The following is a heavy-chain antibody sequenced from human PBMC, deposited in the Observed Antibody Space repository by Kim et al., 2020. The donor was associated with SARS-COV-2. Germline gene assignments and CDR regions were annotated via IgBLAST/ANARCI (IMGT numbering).Heavy chain of an antibody. V-gene: IGHV3-23*03. J-gene: IGHJ4*02. D-gene: IGHD3-22*01. CDR1: GFTFSSYA. CDR3: ASLLRTYYYDISGYYYFDY. Sequence: GGSLRLSCAASGFTFSSYAMSWVRQAPGKGLEWVSVIYSGGSSTYYADSVKGRFTISRDNSKNTLYLQMNSLRAEDTAVYYCASLLRTYYYDISGYYYFDYWGQGTLVTVSS. CDR2: IYSGGSST.